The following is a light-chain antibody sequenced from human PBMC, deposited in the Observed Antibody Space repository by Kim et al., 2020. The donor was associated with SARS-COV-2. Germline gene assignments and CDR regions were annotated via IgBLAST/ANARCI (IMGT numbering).Light chain of an antibody. J-gene: IGKJ1*01. Sequence: AALGDRVTITCRASQGIRSDLGWYQQKPGRAPTRLIYGAYTLESGVPSRFSGSGSGTEFTLTISSLQPEDCATYYCLQHHAYPRTFGQGTKVDIK. CDR3: LQHHAYPRT. V-gene: IGKV1-17*01. CDR1: QGIRSD. CDR2: GAY.